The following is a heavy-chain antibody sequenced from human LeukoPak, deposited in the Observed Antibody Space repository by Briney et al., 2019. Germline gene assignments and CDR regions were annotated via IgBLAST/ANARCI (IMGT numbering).Heavy chain of an antibody. Sequence: PSETLSLTCTVSDDSITMYYWTWIRQPPGKGLEWIGYVDHTGSTNYNPSLKSRVTMSVDTSKNQFSLKLSSVTAADTAVYYCARDYYGSGSYYITWGQGTLVTVSS. D-gene: IGHD3-10*01. CDR3: ARDYYGSGSYYIT. J-gene: IGHJ5*02. CDR1: DDSITMYY. CDR2: VDHTGST. V-gene: IGHV4-59*12.